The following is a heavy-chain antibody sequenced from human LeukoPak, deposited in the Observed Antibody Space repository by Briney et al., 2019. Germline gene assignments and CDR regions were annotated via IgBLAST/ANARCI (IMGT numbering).Heavy chain of an antibody. CDR3: ARDRVGYYDFWSGNDAFDI. Sequence: GGSLRLSCAASGFTFSSYSMNWVRQAPGKGLEWVSYISSSSSTIYYADSVKGRFTISRDNAKNSLYLQMNSLRAEDTAVYYCARDRVGYYDFWSGNDAFDIWGQGTMVTVSS. CDR2: ISSSSSTI. CDR1: GFTFSSYS. J-gene: IGHJ3*02. D-gene: IGHD3-3*01. V-gene: IGHV3-48*01.